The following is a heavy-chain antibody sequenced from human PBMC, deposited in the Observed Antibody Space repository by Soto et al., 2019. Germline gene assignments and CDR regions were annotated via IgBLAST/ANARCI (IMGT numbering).Heavy chain of an antibody. CDR3: AKRPSGQLWGTMYYFDY. CDR2: ISGSGGST. V-gene: IGHV3-23*01. D-gene: IGHD5-18*01. Sequence: GGSLRLSCAASGFTFSSYAMSWVRQAPGKGLEWVSAISGSGGSTYYADSVKGRFTISRDNSKNTLYLQMNSLRAEDTAVYYCAKRPSGQLWGTMYYFDYWGQGTLVTVSS. J-gene: IGHJ4*02. CDR1: GFTFSSYA.